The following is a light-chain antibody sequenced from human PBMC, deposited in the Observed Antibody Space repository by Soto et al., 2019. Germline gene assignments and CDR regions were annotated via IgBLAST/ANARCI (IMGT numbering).Light chain of an antibody. CDR1: QSVSSY. J-gene: IGKJ4*01. V-gene: IGKV3-11*01. Sequence: EIVLTQSPATLSLSPGERVTLSCRASQSVSSYLAWYQQKPGQAPRLLMYDASNRAAGVPARFSGSGSETDFTLTISSLEPEDFAVYYCQQRSNWPLTFGGGTKV. CDR3: QQRSNWPLT. CDR2: DAS.